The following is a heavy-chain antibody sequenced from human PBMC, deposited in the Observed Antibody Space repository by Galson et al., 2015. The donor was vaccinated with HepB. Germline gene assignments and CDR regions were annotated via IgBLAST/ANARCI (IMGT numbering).Heavy chain of an antibody. V-gene: IGHV5-10-1*01. J-gene: IGHJ5*02. CDR3: ARSRERITMVRGVLLWFDP. CDR2: IDPSDSYT. Sequence: QSGAEVKKPGESLRISCKGSGYSFTSYWISWVRQMPGKGLEWMGRIDPSDSYTNYSPSFQGHVTISADKSISTAYLQWSSLKASDTAMYYCARSRERITMVRGVLLWFDPWGQGTLVTVSS. CDR1: GYSFTSYW. D-gene: IGHD3-10*01.